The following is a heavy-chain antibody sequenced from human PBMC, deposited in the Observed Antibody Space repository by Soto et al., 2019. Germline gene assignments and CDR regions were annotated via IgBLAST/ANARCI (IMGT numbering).Heavy chain of an antibody. CDR3: ARIASAGRGWDV. D-gene: IGHD6-13*01. J-gene: IGHJ6*02. CDR2: IKQDGSEK. Sequence: EVQLVESGGGLVQPGGSLRLSCAASGFTFSSYWMSWVRQAPVKGLEWVGNIKQDGSEKNYVDFMEGRFTISRDNAENSLYLQMNRLRAEDPAVYYCARIASAGRGWDVWGQGTTVVVSS. CDR1: GFTFSSYW. V-gene: IGHV3-7*01.